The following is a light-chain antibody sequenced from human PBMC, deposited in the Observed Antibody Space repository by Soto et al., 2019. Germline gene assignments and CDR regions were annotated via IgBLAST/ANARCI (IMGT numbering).Light chain of an antibody. CDR1: QSVSSSY. CDR2: AAS. J-gene: IGKJ3*01. V-gene: IGKV3-20*01. Sequence: EIVLTQSPGTLSLSPGERATLSCRASQSVSSSYLAWYQQKPGQAPRLLIYAASSRATGIPARFSGSGSGTDFTLTISRLEPEDFAVYYCQQYGSSPLFTFGPGTKVDIK. CDR3: QQYGSSPLFT.